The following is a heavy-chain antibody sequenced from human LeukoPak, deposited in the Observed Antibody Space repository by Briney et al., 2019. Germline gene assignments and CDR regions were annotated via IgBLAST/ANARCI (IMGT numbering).Heavy chain of an antibody. V-gene: IGHV1-69*02. J-gene: IGHJ4*02. CDR3: ARSRGHLAARPWNY. CDR1: GGTFSSYT. D-gene: IGHD6-6*01. Sequence: SVKVSCKASGGTFSSYTISWVRQAPGQGLEWMGRIIPILGIANYAQKFQGRVTITADKSTSTAYMELSSLRSEDTAVYNCARSRGHLAARPWNYWGQGTLVTVSS. CDR2: IIPILGIA.